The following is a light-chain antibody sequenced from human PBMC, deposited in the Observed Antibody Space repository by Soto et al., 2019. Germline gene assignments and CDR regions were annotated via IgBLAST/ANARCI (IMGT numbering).Light chain of an antibody. Sequence: DLQMTQSPSSLSASVGDRVTITCRASQSISRHLNWYQQKPGKAPKLLIYGASSLQSGVPSRISGSGSGTDFTLSISSLQPEDFATYYCQQSYSAPLTFGGGTKVEIK. V-gene: IGKV1-39*01. J-gene: IGKJ4*01. CDR1: QSISRH. CDR2: GAS. CDR3: QQSYSAPLT.